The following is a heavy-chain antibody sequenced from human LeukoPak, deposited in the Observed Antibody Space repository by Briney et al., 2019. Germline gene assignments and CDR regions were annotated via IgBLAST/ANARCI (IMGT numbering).Heavy chain of an antibody. J-gene: IGHJ4*02. CDR1: GGSISSGDYY. CDR3: ARERVEITTTIIVIRITGYFDY. Sequence: PSETLSLTCTVSGGSISSGDYYWSWIRQPPGKGLEWIGEINHSGSTNYNPSLKSRVTISVDTSKNQFSLKLSSVTAADTAVYYCARERVEITTTIIVIRITGYFDYWGQGTLVTVSS. V-gene: IGHV4-39*07. CDR2: INHSGST. D-gene: IGHD3-22*01.